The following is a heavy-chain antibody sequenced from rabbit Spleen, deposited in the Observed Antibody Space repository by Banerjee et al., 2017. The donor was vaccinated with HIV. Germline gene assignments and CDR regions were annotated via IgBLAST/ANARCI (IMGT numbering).Heavy chain of an antibody. D-gene: IGHD1-1*01. CDR1: GFSFSSGYD. J-gene: IGHJ4*01. Sequence: QEQLVESGGGLVQPEGSLTLTCTASGFSFSSGYDMSWVRQAPGKGLEWIGFIYTGNGKNYYASWAKGRFTISKTSSTTVTLQVTSLTVADTATYFCTRDDGSGHYIDGYFNLWGPGTLVTVS. CDR3: TRDDGSGHYIDGYFNL. CDR2: IYTGNGKN. V-gene: IGHV1S45*01.